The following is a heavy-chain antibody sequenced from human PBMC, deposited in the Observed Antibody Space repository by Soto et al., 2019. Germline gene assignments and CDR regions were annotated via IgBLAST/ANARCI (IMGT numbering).Heavy chain of an antibody. CDR2: FSDSGST. CDR1: GGSFSGNY. CDR3: ARGNFYYVLDV. Sequence: PSETLSLTCAVYGGSFSGNYWSWIRQPPGKGLEWIGEFSDSGSTNYNPSLKSRVTISEDMSKSQFSLKLSSVTAADTAVYYCARGNFYYVLDVWGQGTTVTVSS. J-gene: IGHJ6*02. V-gene: IGHV4-34*01.